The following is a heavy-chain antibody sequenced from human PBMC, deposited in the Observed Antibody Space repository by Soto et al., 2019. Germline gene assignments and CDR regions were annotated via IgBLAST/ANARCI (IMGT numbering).Heavy chain of an antibody. CDR2: FDPEDGET. CDR1: GYTLTELS. D-gene: IGHD2-2*01. CDR3: ATVPDRLVPAAIVSFRRYYFDY. J-gene: IGHJ4*01. V-gene: IGHV1-24*01. Sequence: ASVKVSCKVSGYTLTELSMHWVRQAPGKGLEWMGGFDPEDGETIYAQKKQGRVTMTEDTSTDTANMELSSLRSEDTAVYYCATVPDRLVPAAIVSFRRYYFDYWG.